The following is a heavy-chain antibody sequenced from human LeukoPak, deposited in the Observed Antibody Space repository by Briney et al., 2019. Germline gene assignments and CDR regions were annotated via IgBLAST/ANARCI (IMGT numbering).Heavy chain of an antibody. CDR2: INHSGSI. V-gene: IGHV4-34*01. CDR1: GGSFSGYY. D-gene: IGHD2-8*01. CDR3: ARGVLMVYAIHYYYGMDV. Sequence: SETLSLTCAVYGGSFSGYYWSWIRQPPGKGLEWIGEINHSGSINYNPSLKSRVTISVDTSKNQFSLKLSSVTAADTAVYYCARGVLMVYAIHYYYGMDVWGQGTTVTVSS. J-gene: IGHJ6*02.